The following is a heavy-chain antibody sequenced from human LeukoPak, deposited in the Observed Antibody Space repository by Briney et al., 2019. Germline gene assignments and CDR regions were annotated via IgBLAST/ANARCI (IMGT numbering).Heavy chain of an antibody. CDR2: IYPGDSDT. Sequence: GESLKISCKGSGYSFTSYWIGWVRQMPGKGLEWMGIIYPGDSDTTYSPSFQGQVTISADKSISTAYLQWSSLKASDTAMYYCARQNYISGSYFWFDPWGQGTLVTVSS. CDR3: ARQNYISGSYFWFDP. CDR1: GYSFTSYW. J-gene: IGHJ5*02. V-gene: IGHV5-51*01. D-gene: IGHD1-26*01.